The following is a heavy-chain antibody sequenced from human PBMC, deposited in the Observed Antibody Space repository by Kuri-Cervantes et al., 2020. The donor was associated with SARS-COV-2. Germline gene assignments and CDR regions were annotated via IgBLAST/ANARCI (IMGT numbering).Heavy chain of an antibody. Sequence: GSLRLSCTVSGGSISSSSYYWGWIRQPPGKGLEWIGSIYYSGSTYYNPSLKSRVTISVDTSKNQFSLKLSSVTAADTAVYYCARPMPYDFWSGYRAYYYGMDVWGQGTTVTV. D-gene: IGHD3-3*01. J-gene: IGHJ6*02. V-gene: IGHV4-39*01. CDR3: ARPMPYDFWSGYRAYYYGMDV. CDR2: IYYSGST. CDR1: GGSISSSSYY.